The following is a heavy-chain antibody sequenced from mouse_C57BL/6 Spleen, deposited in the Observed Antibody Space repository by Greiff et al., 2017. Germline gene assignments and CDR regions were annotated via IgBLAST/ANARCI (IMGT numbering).Heavy chain of an antibody. J-gene: IGHJ4*01. D-gene: IGHD1-1*01. CDR1: GYTFTSYW. CDR2: IYPGSGST. CDR3: ARLTDYYGRSPYYAMDY. Sequence: QVQLQQPGAELVKPGASVKMSCKASGYTFTSYWITWVKQRPGQGLEWIGDIYPGSGSTNYNEKFKSKATLTVDTSYSTAYMQLSNLTSEDSAVYYCARLTDYYGRSPYYAMDYWGQGTSVTVSS. V-gene: IGHV1-55*01.